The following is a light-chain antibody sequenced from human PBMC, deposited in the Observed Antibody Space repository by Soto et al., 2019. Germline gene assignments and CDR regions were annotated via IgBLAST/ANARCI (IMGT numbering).Light chain of an antibody. CDR2: EVN. Sequence: QSALTQPPSASGSPGQSVTISCTGTSSDVGVYNYVSWYQHHPGKAPKLMVYEVNKRPSGVPDRCSGSKSGNTASPTVSGLQAEDEADYYCTSHAGTINFPYIFGTGTKLTVL. V-gene: IGLV2-8*01. CDR1: SSDVGVYNY. CDR3: TSHAGTINFPYI. J-gene: IGLJ1*01.